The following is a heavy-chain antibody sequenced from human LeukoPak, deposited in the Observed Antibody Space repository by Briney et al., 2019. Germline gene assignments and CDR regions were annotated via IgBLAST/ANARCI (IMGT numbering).Heavy chain of an antibody. CDR1: GFTFDDYA. D-gene: IGHD3-10*01. J-gene: IGHJ4*02. CDR2: ISWNSGSI. Sequence: PGGSLRLSCAASGFTFDDYAMHWVRQAPGKGLEWVSGISWNSGSIGYVDSVKGRFTISRDNAKNSLYLQMNSLRAEDTAVYYCVRDVVQGGYWGQGTLVTVSS. V-gene: IGHV3-9*01. CDR3: VRDVVQGGY.